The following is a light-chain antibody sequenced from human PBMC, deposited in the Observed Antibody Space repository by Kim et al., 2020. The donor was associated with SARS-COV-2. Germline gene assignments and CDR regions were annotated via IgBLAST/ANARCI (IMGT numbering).Light chain of an antibody. CDR3: QQYDNY. Sequence: STLSASVGDRVIITCRASQSNSMWLAWYQQKPGKVPKLLISKASSLQSGVPSRFSGSGSGTQFTLTISSLQPDDFGTYYCQQYDNYFGQGTKLEI. CDR2: KAS. V-gene: IGKV1-5*03. CDR1: QSNSMW. J-gene: IGKJ2*01.